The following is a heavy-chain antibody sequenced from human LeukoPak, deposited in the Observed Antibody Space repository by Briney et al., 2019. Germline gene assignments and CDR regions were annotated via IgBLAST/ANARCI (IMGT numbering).Heavy chain of an antibody. V-gene: IGHV4-38-2*02. Sequence: PSETLSLTCTVSSHSLTNNYFGWLRQSPGKGLEWIGRISQRQITYYSPSLRSRVTVSRETSNKQFSLRLTSVTAGDTAIYYCVSHETPYYYIDVWGKGTPVTISS. CDR1: SHSLTNNYF. CDR3: VSHETPYYYIDV. J-gene: IGHJ6*03. CDR2: ISQRQIT.